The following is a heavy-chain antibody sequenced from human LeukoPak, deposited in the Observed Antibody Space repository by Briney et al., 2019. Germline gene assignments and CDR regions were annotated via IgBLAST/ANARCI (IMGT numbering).Heavy chain of an antibody. V-gene: IGHV4-34*01. CDR3: ARDVVAAAVVGKVFDI. J-gene: IGHJ3*02. CDR2: INHSGST. D-gene: IGHD6-13*01. CDR1: GGSFSGYY. Sequence: PSETLSLTCAVDGGSFSGYYWSWIRQPPGKGLEWIGEINHSGSTNYNPSLKSRVTISVDRSKNQFSLKLSSVTAADTAVYYCARDVVAAAVVGKVFDIWGQGTMVTVSS.